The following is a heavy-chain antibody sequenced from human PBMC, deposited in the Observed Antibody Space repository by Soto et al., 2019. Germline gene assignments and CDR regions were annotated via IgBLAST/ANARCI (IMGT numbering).Heavy chain of an antibody. CDR2: INPSGGST. Sequence: ASVKVSCKASGYTFTNYYMHWVRQAPGQGLEWIGIINPSGGSTRYAQNFQGRVTMTWDTSTSTVYVDLSSLRSEDTAVYYCARDSGYSGYDPIRGLEYWGQGTLVTVSS. J-gene: IGHJ4*02. CDR3: ARDSGYSGYDPIRGLEY. CDR1: GYTFTNYY. D-gene: IGHD5-12*01. V-gene: IGHV1-46*01.